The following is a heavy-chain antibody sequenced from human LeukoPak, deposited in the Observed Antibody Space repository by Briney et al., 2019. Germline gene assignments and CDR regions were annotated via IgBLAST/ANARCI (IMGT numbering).Heavy chain of an antibody. CDR2: IYYSGST. CDR3: ARDPRIAAAGTFWFDP. D-gene: IGHD6-13*01. Sequence: PSETLSLTCTVSGGSISSYYWSWIRQPPGKGLEWIGYIYYSGSTNYNPPLKSRVTISVDTSKNQFSLKLSSVTAADTAVYYCARDPRIAAAGTFWFDPWGQGTLVTVSS. J-gene: IGHJ5*02. V-gene: IGHV4-59*01. CDR1: GGSISSYY.